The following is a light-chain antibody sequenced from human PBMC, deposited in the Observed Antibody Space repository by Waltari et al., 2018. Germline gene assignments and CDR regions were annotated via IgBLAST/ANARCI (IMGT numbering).Light chain of an antibody. Sequence: CRYSETVWTTYLSWYPPNPCQSPPFLIYGASSRSTGIPDRFSGSGSGTDFSLTISSLEPEDFALYYCQQYDISPLSFGGWTKFEIK. J-gene: IGKJ4*01. CDR1: ETVWTTY. CDR2: GAS. V-gene: IGKV3-20*01. CDR3: QQYDISPLS.